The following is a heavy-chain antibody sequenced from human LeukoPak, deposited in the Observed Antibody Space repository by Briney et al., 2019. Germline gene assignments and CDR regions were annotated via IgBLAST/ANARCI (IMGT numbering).Heavy chain of an antibody. Sequence: GGSLRLSCATYGFNFERYTTHWVRQAPGKGLEWVSLAGWAGGTTFYSDSVRGRFTISRDSGRKSVYLQMNSLTTDDTAFYFCAKELDTMFFDYWGQGALVTVSS. J-gene: IGHJ4*02. V-gene: IGHV3-43*01. D-gene: IGHD3-10*02. CDR2: AGWAGGTT. CDR3: AKELDTMFFDY. CDR1: GFNFERYT.